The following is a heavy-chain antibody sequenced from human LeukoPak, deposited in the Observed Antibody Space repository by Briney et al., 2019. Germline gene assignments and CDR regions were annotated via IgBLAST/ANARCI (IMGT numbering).Heavy chain of an antibody. Sequence: SQTLSLTCAISGDSVSRNTAGWNWIRQSPSRGLEWLGRTYYRSKWYSDFAPSVRNRITINPDTSKHQFSLKVNSVTAADTAVFYCARGLGPIAMFDPWGQGTLVTVSS. CDR1: GDSVSRNTAG. CDR3: ARGLGPIAMFDP. CDR2: TYYRSKWYS. J-gene: IGHJ5*02. V-gene: IGHV6-1*01. D-gene: IGHD6-6*01.